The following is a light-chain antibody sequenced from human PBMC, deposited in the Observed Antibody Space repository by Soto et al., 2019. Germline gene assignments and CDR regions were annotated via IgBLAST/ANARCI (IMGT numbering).Light chain of an antibody. V-gene: IGLV2-14*01. CDR3: SSYTRSSTYV. CDR2: EVS. J-gene: IGLJ1*01. Sequence: QSALTQPASVSGSPGQSITISCTGTSSDVGGYNYVSWYQQRPGKAPKLMIYEVSNRPSGVSNRFSGSKSGNTASLTISGLQAEDEADSYCSSYTRSSTYVFGTGTKVTVL. CDR1: SSDVGGYNY.